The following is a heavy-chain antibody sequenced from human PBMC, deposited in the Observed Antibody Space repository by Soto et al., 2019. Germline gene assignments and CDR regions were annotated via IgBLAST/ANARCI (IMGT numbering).Heavy chain of an antibody. CDR3: ARGRYGDY. D-gene: IGHD1-1*01. CDR2: ISAHSGNT. J-gene: IGHJ4*02. Sequence: QVHLVQSGAEVKKPGASVKVSFKGSGYAFTTYGVTWVRQAPGQGLEWIGWISAHSGNTNDAQKLQGRVTVTSDTSTSTAYMELRSLRSDDTAVYYCARGRYGDYWGQGALVTVSS. CDR1: GYAFTTYG. V-gene: IGHV1-18*01.